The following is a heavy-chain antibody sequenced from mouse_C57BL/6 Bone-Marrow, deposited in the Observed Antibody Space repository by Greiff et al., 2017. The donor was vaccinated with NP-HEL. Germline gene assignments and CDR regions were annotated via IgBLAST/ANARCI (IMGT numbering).Heavy chain of an antibody. V-gene: IGHV2-6-1*01. CDR2: IWSDGST. CDR1: GFSLTSYG. D-gene: IGHD2-3*01. CDR3: ARHQEIDGYYTYFDV. Sequence: VQLVESGPGLVAPSQSLSITCTVSGFSLTSYGVHWVRQPPGKGLEWLVVIWSDGSTTYNSALKSRLSISKDNSKSQVFLKMNSLQTDDTAMYYCARHQEIDGYYTYFDVWGTGTTVTVSA. J-gene: IGHJ1*03.